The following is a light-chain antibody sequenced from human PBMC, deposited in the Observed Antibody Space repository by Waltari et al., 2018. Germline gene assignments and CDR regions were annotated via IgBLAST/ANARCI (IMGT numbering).Light chain of an antibody. CDR1: NIGSKS. CDR2: HDS. CDR3: QVWDSSRAPYV. J-gene: IGLJ1*01. V-gene: IGLV3-21*01. Sequence: SYVLTQPPSVSVAPGKTARITCGGNNIGSKSVHWYQQKAGQAPVLVIQHDSDRPSGIPERISGSNAGNTATLTISRVEVGDEADYYCQVWDSSRAPYVFGTGTKVSVL.